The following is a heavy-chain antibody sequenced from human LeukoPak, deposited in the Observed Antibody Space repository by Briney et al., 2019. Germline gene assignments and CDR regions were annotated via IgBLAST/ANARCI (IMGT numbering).Heavy chain of an antibody. CDR1: GFTFSSYW. V-gene: IGHV3-7*01. D-gene: IGHD7-27*01. CDR2: IKEDGSEK. Sequence: GGSLRLSCAASGFTFSSYWMSWVRQAPGKGLEWVANIKEDGSEKDYVDSVKGRFAISRDNAKNTLYLQMNRLRAEDTAVYYCARDDWGSGIPLLYWGQGTLVTVSS. J-gene: IGHJ4*02. CDR3: ARDDWGSGIPLLY.